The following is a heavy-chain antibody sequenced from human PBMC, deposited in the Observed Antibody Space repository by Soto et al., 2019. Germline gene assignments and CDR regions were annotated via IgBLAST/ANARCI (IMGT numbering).Heavy chain of an antibody. CDR1: GFTFTSSA. Sequence: SVKVSCKASGFTFTSSAVQWVRQARGQRLEWIGWIVVGSGNTNYAQKFQERVSITRDMSTSTAYMELSSLRSEDTAVYYCAAERVTYYYDSSGYYGAFDIWGQGTMVTVSS. V-gene: IGHV1-58*01. CDR2: IVVGSGNT. D-gene: IGHD3-22*01. CDR3: AAERVTYYYDSSGYYGAFDI. J-gene: IGHJ3*02.